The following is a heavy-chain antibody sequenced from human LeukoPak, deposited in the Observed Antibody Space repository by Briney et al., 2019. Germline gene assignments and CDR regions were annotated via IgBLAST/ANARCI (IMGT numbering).Heavy chain of an antibody. Sequence: ASVKVSCKASGYTFTGYYMHWVRQAPGQGLEWMGIINPSGGSTSYAQKFQGRVTMTRDMSTSTVYMELSSLRPEDTAVYYCARAIVGADYWGQGTLVTVSS. CDR2: INPSGGST. D-gene: IGHD1-26*01. J-gene: IGHJ4*02. CDR3: ARAIVGADY. V-gene: IGHV1-46*01. CDR1: GYTFTGYY.